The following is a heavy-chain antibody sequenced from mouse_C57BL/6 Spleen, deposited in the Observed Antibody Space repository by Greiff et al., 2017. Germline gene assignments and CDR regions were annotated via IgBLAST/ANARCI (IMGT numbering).Heavy chain of an antibody. D-gene: IGHD2-3*01. CDR1: GYTFTSYW. CDR2: IDPSDSYT. Sequence: QSCKASGYTFTSYWMHWVKQRPGQGLEWIGEIDPSDSYTNYNQKFKGKSTLTVDKSSSTAYMQLSSLTSEDSAVYYCARRGDGPFAYWGQGTLVTVSA. J-gene: IGHJ3*01. V-gene: IGHV1-69*01. CDR3: ARRGDGPFAY.